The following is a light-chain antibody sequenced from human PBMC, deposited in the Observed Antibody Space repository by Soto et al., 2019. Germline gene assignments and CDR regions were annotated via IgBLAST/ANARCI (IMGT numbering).Light chain of an antibody. CDR3: QQYYSTPIT. V-gene: IGKV4-1*01. CDR1: QSVLYSSNNKNY. Sequence: DILMTKSPESLAVSLGERATINCKSSQSVLYSSNNKNYLAWYQQKPGQPPKLLIYWASTRESGVPDRFSGSGSGTDFTLTISILQAEDVAVYYCQQYYSTPITFGQGALLEIK. J-gene: IGKJ5*01. CDR2: WAS.